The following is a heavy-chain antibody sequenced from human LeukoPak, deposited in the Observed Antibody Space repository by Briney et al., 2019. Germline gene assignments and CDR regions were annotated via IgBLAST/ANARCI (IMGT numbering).Heavy chain of an antibody. D-gene: IGHD3-22*01. J-gene: IGHJ3*02. V-gene: IGHV4-38-2*02. CDR1: GYSISSGYY. CDR2: IYHSGST. Sequence: SETLSLTCTVSGYSISSGYYWGWIRQPPGKGLQWIGSIYHSGSTYYNPSLKSRVTISVDTSKNQFSLKLSSVTAADTAVYYCAREYYYDSSGYPDAFDIWGQGTMVTVSS. CDR3: AREYYYDSSGYPDAFDI.